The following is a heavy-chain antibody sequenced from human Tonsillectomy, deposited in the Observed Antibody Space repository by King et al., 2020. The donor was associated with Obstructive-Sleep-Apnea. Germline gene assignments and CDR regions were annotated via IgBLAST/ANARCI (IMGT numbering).Heavy chain of an antibody. CDR3: ARDWGSNWNGQFDF. CDR1: GYTFTAYF. D-gene: IGHD1-20*01. J-gene: IGHJ4*02. Sequence: QLVQSGAEVKKPGASVKVSCKTSGYTFTAYFIYWVRRAPGQGLEWLGWIAPNTGDTIYAQNFQGRVTLTRETAISTAYMELNRLTSDDTAVYYCARDWGSNWNGQFDFWGQGTLVTVSS. CDR2: IAPNTGDT. V-gene: IGHV1-2*02.